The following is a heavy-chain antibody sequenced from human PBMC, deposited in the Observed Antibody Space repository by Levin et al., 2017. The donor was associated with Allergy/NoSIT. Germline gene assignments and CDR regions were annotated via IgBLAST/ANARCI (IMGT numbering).Heavy chain of an antibody. CDR3: ARDSGMDV. CDR2: ISTSSGSYE. V-gene: IGHV3-21*01. D-gene: IGHD3-10*01. J-gene: IGHJ6*02. Sequence: PGGSLRLCCAASGFRFNNYGMNWVRQAPGKGLEWVSSISTSSGSYEYYADAVKGRFTISRDNAKNSLYLQMNSLRGEDTAVYYCARDSGMDVWGQGTTVTVSS. CDR1: GFRFNNYG.